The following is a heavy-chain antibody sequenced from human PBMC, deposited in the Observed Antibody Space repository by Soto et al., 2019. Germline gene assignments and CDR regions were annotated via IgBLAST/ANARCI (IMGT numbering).Heavy chain of an antibody. CDR1: GVSISTYY. CDR3: ARFRSTSSIDY. CDR2: IYYSGST. Sequence: SETLSLTCTVSGVSISTYYWSWIRQPPGKGLEWIGYIYYSGSTNYNPSLKSRVTISVDTSKNQFSLRLTSVTAADTAVYFCARFRSTSSIDYWGQGTMVT. V-gene: IGHV4-59*01. J-gene: IGHJ4*02. D-gene: IGHD2-2*01.